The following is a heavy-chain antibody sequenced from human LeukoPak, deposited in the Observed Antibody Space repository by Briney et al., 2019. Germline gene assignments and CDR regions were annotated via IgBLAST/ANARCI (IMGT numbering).Heavy chain of an antibody. J-gene: IGHJ5*02. D-gene: IGHD2-2*01. CDR1: GGSISSGSYY. CDR2: LYYSGST. V-gene: IGHV4-39*07. Sequence: SETLSLTCTVSGGSISSGSYYWGWIRQPPGKGLEWIGSLYYSGSTYYNPSLKSRVTMSVDTSKNQFSPKLKSVTAADTAVYYCARESDRYCFSASCPNWFDPWGQGTLVTVSS. CDR3: ARESDRYCFSASCPNWFDP.